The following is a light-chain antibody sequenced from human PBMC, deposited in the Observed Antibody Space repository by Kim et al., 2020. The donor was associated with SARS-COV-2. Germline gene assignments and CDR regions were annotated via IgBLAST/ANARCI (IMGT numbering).Light chain of an antibody. CDR1: QSISAY. V-gene: IGKV1-5*01. J-gene: IGKJ2*01. CDR2: DAS. CDR3: QQYVSYSRGT. Sequence: DIQMTQSPSTLSGSVGDRVTITCRASQSISAYLAWYQHKPGKAPKLLIYDASILESGVPSRFSGSGSGTEFTLTISSLQPDDFAIYYCQQYVSYSRGTFGQGTKLEI.